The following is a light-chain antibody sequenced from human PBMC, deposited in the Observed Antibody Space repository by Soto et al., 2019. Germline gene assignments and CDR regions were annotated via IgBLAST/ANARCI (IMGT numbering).Light chain of an antibody. CDR2: GAS. J-gene: IGKJ1*01. Sequence: EIVLTQSPGTLSLSPGERATLSCRASQSVSSSYLAWYQQKPGQAPRHLIYGASSRATGIPDRFSGSASGTDFSLTISRLEPQDFAVYYCQQYGSSPPSTLGQGTKVVIK. CDR3: QQYGSSPPST. CDR1: QSVSSSY. V-gene: IGKV3-20*01.